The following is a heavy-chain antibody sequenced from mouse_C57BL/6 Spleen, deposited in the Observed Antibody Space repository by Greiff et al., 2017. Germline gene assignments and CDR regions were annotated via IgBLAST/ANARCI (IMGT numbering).Heavy chain of an antibody. D-gene: IGHD1-1*01. Sequence: VQLQQPGAELVMPGASVKLSCKASGYTFTSYWMHWVKQRPGQGLEWIGEIDPSDSYTNYNQKFKGKSTLTVDKSSSTAYMQLSSLTSEDSAVYYRARKGKTRTTVVAPDYWGQGTTLTVSS. CDR1: GYTFTSYW. CDR3: ARKGKTRTTVVAPDY. V-gene: IGHV1-69*01. J-gene: IGHJ2*01. CDR2: IDPSDSYT.